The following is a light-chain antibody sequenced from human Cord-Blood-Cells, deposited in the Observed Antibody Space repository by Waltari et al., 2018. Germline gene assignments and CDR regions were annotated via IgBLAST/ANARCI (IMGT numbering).Light chain of an antibody. CDR1: ALPKQY. J-gene: IGLJ2*01. CDR3: QSADSSGTVV. V-gene: IGLV3-25*03. CDR2: KDS. Sequence: SYELTQPPSVSVSPGQTARITCSGDALPKQYAYWYQQKPGQAPVPVIYKDSERPSGNPERFSGSSSGTTVTLTISGVQAEDEADYYCQSADSSGTVVFGGGTKLTVL.